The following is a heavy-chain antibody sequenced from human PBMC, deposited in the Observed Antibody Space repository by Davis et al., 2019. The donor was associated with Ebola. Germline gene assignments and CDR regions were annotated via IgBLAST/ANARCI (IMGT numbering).Heavy chain of an antibody. CDR2: INPNSGGT. CDR1: GYTFTGYY. J-gene: IGHJ6*04. Sequence: AASVKVSCKASGYTFTGYYMHWVRQAPGQGLEWMGRINPNSGGTNYAQKFQGRVTMTRDTSISTAYMELSRLRSDDTAVYYCASWGPEGNYYYYGMDVWGKGTTVTVSS. V-gene: IGHV1-2*06. D-gene: IGHD3-16*01. CDR3: ASWGPEGNYYYYGMDV.